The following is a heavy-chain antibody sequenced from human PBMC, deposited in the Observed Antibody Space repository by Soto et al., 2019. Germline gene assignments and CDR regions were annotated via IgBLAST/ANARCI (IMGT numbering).Heavy chain of an antibody. Sequence: QVQLVESGGGLVKPGGSLRLSCAASGFTFSDFYMSWIRQTPGKGLEWVSYISPSRTYTTYAGSVKGRFTISRDNVKNSLSLPMDPLRGADTAIYYCAGGNVTQPVWPLWGQGTLVTVSS. D-gene: IGHD1-1*01. CDR3: AGGNVTQPVWPL. CDR2: ISPSRTYT. V-gene: IGHV3-11*05. CDR1: GFTFSDFY. J-gene: IGHJ4*02.